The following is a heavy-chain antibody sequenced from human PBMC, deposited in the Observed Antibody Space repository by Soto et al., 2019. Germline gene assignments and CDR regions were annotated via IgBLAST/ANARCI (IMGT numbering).Heavy chain of an antibody. Sequence: SETLSLTCTVPGGPISRGGNYWTWIRQHPGKGLEWIGYIYYSGSTYYNPSLKSRVTISVDTSKNQFSLRLNSVTAADTAVYYCARSPGIGNGGSGTRGRNIDYWGQGTLVTVSS. D-gene: IGHD2-15*01. J-gene: IGHJ4*02. CDR3: ARSPGIGNGGSGTRGRNIDY. CDR2: IYYSGST. V-gene: IGHV4-31*03. CDR1: GGPISRGGNY.